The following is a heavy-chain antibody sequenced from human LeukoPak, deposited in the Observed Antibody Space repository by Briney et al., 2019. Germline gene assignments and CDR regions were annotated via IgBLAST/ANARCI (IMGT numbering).Heavy chain of an antibody. CDR1: GYTFTDYY. J-gene: IGHJ4*02. Sequence: GASVKVSCKASGYTFTDYYIHWVRQAPGQGLEWMGWINSNSGATNYAQKFQGRVTLTRDTSISTAYMELSRLRSDDTAVYYCARAIFVGYSGFDYWGQGTLVTVSS. V-gene: IGHV1-2*02. CDR3: ARAIFVGYSGFDY. CDR2: INSNSGAT. D-gene: IGHD1-26*01.